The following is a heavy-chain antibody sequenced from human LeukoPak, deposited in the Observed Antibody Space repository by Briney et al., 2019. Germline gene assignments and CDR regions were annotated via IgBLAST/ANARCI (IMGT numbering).Heavy chain of an antibody. CDR2: IYYSGST. D-gene: IGHD3-10*01. CDR3: ARENAGGFDY. CDR1: GGSISSSRYY. Sequence: SETLFLTCTVSGGSISSSRYYWGWIRQPPGKGLEWIGSIYYSGSTYYNPSLKSRVTISVDTSKNQFSLKLSSVTAADTAVYYCARENAGGFDYWGQGTLVTVSS. V-gene: IGHV4-39*02. J-gene: IGHJ4*02.